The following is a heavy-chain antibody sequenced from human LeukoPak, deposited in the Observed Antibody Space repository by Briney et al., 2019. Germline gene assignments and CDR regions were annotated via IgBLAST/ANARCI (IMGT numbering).Heavy chain of an antibody. J-gene: IGHJ4*02. V-gene: IGHV1-2*02. Sequence: ASVKVSCKASGYTFTGYYMHWVRQAPGQGLEWMGWINPNSGGTNYAQKLQGRVTMTRDTSISTAYMELSRLRSDDTAVYYCARTLLWFGELIDYWGQGTLVTVSS. CDR1: GYTFTGYY. CDR3: ARTLLWFGELIDY. CDR2: INPNSGGT. D-gene: IGHD3-10*01.